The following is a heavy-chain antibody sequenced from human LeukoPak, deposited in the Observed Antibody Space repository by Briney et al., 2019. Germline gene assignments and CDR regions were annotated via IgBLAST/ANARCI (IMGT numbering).Heavy chain of an antibody. J-gene: IGHJ6*02. D-gene: IGHD3-10*01. Sequence: RSGGSLRLSCAASGFTFSIYSMNWVRQAPGKGLEWVSSISSSSSYIYYADSVKGRFTISRDNAKNSLYLQMNSLRAEDTAVYYCARVGSGSPYYYYGMDVWGQGTTVTVSS. CDR3: ARVGSGSPYYYYGMDV. CDR2: ISSSSSYI. V-gene: IGHV3-21*01. CDR1: GFTFSIYS.